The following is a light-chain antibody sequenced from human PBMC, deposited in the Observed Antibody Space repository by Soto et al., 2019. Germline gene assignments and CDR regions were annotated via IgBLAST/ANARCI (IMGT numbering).Light chain of an antibody. CDR1: QTINTY. J-gene: IGKJ2*01. CDR2: AAF. V-gene: IGKV1-39*01. CDR3: QQSYSIPRT. Sequence: DLQMTQSPSSLSASVGDRVTITCRASQTINTYLNWYQQKLGKAPKLLIYAAFSLQSGVPSRFSGSGSGTDFTLTISSLQPEDIATYYCQQSYSIPRTFRQGTKLQIK.